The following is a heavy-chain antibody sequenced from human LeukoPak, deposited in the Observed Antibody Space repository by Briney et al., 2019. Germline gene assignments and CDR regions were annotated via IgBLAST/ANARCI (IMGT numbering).Heavy chain of an antibody. CDR3: AREVAAADPAYYFDY. CDR1: GFTFSSYA. D-gene: IGHD6-13*01. Sequence: PGGSLRLSCAASGFTFSSYAMHWVRQAPGKGLEWVAVISYDGSNKYYADSVKGRFTISRDNSKNTLYLQMDSLRAEDTAVYYCAREVAAADPAYYFDYWGQGTLVTVSS. CDR2: ISYDGSNK. J-gene: IGHJ4*02. V-gene: IGHV3-30*04.